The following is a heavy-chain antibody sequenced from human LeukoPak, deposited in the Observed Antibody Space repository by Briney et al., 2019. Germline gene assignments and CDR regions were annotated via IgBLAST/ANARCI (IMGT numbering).Heavy chain of an antibody. V-gene: IGHV3-64*01. CDR2: ISSNGGST. CDR3: ASSIQNPYYYDSSGPYGMDV. Sequence: GGSLRLSCAASGFTFSSYAMHWVRQAPGKGLEYVSAISSNGGSTCYANSVKGRFTISRDNSKNTLYLQMGSLRAEDMAVYYCASSIQNPYYYDSSGPYGMDVWGQGTTVTVSS. D-gene: IGHD3-22*01. J-gene: IGHJ6*02. CDR1: GFTFSSYA.